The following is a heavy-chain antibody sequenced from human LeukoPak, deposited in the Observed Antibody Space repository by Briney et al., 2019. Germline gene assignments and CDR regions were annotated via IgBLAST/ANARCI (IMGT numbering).Heavy chain of an antibody. V-gene: IGHV4-38-2*02. D-gene: IGHD1-14*01. J-gene: IGHJ6*02. Sequence: PSETLSLTCTVSGYSISSGYYWGWIRQPPGKGLEWIGSIYYSGSTYYNPSLKSRVIISVDTSKNQFSLKLSSVTAADTAVYYCARYLTSELVYYGMDVWGQGTTVTVSS. CDR2: IYYSGST. CDR1: GYSISSGYY. CDR3: ARYLTSELVYYGMDV.